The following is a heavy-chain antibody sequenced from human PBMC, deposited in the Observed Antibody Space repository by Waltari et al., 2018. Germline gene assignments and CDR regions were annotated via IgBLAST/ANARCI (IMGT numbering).Heavy chain of an antibody. D-gene: IGHD3-10*01. J-gene: IGHJ5*02. Sequence: QVQLQESGPGLARPSETLSLTCDVSSYSIRSGYFWGWIRQPPGNGLRWIGSISHSGSTYYNPSLKSRITLSVDTSKNQFALKVTSVTAADTATYYCVRDLGGSGNSWFDAWGQGSLVIVSS. V-gene: IGHV4-38-2*02. CDR2: ISHSGST. CDR3: VRDLGGSGNSWFDA. CDR1: SYSIRSGYF.